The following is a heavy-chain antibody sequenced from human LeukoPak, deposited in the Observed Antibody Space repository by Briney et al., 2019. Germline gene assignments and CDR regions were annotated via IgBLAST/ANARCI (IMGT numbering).Heavy chain of an antibody. CDR2: ISGSGGST. CDR1: GFTFSSYA. V-gene: IGHV3-23*01. Sequence: PGGSLRLSCAASGFTFSSYAMGWVRQAPGKGLEWVSGISGSGGSTYYADSVKGRFTISRDNSKNTLYLQTNSLRAEDTAVYYCAKDQTGVAYYFDYWGQGTLVTVSS. D-gene: IGHD5-12*01. CDR3: AKDQTGVAYYFDY. J-gene: IGHJ4*02.